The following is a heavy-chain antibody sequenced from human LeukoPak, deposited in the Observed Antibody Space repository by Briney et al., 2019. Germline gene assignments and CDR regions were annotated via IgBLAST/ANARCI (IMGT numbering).Heavy chain of an antibody. CDR1: GFTFSSYS. D-gene: IGHD3-3*01. V-gene: IGHV3-21*01. CDR3: ARSYEGSGFSD. J-gene: IGHJ4*02. Sequence: PGGSLRLSCAASGFTFSSYSMNWVRQAPGKGLEWVSSITNSSRYTYYADSVKGRFTISRDNAKNPLYLQMNSLRAEDTAVYYCARSYEGSGFSDWGQGTLVTVSS. CDR2: ITNSSRYT.